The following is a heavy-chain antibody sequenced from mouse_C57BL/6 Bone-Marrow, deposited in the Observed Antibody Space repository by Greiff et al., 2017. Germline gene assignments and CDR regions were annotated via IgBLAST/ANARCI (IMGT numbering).Heavy chain of an antibody. J-gene: IGHJ1*03. D-gene: IGHD1-1*01. CDR2: ISYDGSN. Sequence: ESGPGLVKPSQSLSLTCSVTGYSITSGYYWNWIRQFPGNKLEWMGYISYDGSNNYNPSLKNRISITRDTSKNQFFLKLNSVTTEDTATYYCARDRYYGSSLWYFDVWGTGTTVTVSS. CDR3: ARDRYYGSSLWYFDV. CDR1: GYSITSGYY. V-gene: IGHV3-6*01.